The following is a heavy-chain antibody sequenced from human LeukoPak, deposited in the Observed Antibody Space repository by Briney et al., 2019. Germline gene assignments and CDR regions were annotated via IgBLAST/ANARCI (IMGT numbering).Heavy chain of an antibody. Sequence: PGRSLRLSCAASGFTFSSYAMHWVRQAPGKGLEWVAVISYDGSNKYYADSVKGRFTISRDNSKNTLYLQMNSLRAEDTVVYYCARQPIAVAGSDYWGQGTLVTVSS. J-gene: IGHJ4*02. V-gene: IGHV3-30*04. CDR2: ISYDGSNK. CDR1: GFTFSSYA. D-gene: IGHD6-19*01. CDR3: ARQPIAVAGSDY.